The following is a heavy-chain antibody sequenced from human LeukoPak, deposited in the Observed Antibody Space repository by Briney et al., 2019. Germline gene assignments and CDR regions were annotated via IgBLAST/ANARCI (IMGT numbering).Heavy chain of an antibody. CDR1: GFSFSTYE. CDR2: ISSRSSSI. Sequence: PGGSLRLSCAASGFSFSTYEMNWVRQGPGKGLEWVSDISSRSSSIHYADSVKGRFAISRDKSKNTLSLQMSSLRAEDTAVYYCAKDGEPGGRSYGYYFDYWGQGTLVTVSS. D-gene: IGHD1-26*01. J-gene: IGHJ4*02. CDR3: AKDGEPGGRSYGYYFDY. V-gene: IGHV3-48*03.